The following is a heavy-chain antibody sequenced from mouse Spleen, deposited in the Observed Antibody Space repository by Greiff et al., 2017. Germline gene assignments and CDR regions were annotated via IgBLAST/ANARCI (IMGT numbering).Heavy chain of an antibody. CDR3: ARSQWYDGSYGYFDV. V-gene: IGHV1-50*01. CDR2: IDPSDSYT. CDR1: GYTFTSYW. Sequence: VQLQQPGAELVKPGASVKLSCKASGYTFTSYWMQWVKQRPGQGLEWIGEIDPSDSYTNYNQKFKGKATLTVDTSSSTAYMQLSSLTSEDSAVYYCARSQWYDGSYGYFDVWGAGTTVTVSS. J-gene: IGHJ1*01. D-gene: IGHD2-1*01.